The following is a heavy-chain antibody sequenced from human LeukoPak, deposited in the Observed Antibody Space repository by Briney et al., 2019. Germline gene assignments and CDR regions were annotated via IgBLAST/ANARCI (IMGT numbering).Heavy chain of an antibody. CDR2: IKQDGTEK. V-gene: IGHV3-7*01. CDR1: GFTFSSCW. Sequence: TGGSLRLSWAASGFTFSSCWMNWVRQAPGKGLEWVANIKQDGTEKYFVDSVKGRFTISRDNAKNSLYLQMNSLRAEDRAVYYCARGHSSGWRISTRPLHYWGQGTLVTVSS. J-gene: IGHJ4*02. CDR3: ARGHSSGWRISTRPLHY. D-gene: IGHD6-19*01.